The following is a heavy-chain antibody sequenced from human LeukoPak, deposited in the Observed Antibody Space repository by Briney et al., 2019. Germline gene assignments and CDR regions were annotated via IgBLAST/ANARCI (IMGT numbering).Heavy chain of an antibody. V-gene: IGHV3-33*08. CDR1: GFTFSSYG. CDR2: IWYDGSNK. CDR3: AKAYSSGWKGYFQH. D-gene: IGHD6-19*01. Sequence: RSGGSLRLSCAASGFTFSSYGMHWVRQAPGKGLEWVAVIWYDGSNKYYADSVKGRFTISRDNSKNTLYLQMNSLRAEDTAVYYCAKAYSSGWKGYFQHWGQGTLVTVSS. J-gene: IGHJ1*01.